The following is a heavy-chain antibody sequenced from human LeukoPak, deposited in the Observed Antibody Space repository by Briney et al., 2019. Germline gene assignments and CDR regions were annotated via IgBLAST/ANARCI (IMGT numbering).Heavy chain of an antibody. Sequence: GGSLRLSCAASGFTFSSYAMSWVSQAPGKGLEWVSAISGSGGSTYYADSVKGRFTISRDNSKNTLYLQMNSLRAEDTAVYYCAKDYDSSGYPFDYWGQGTLVTVSS. CDR1: GFTFSSYA. V-gene: IGHV3-23*01. D-gene: IGHD3-22*01. CDR3: AKDYDSSGYPFDY. CDR2: ISGSGGST. J-gene: IGHJ4*02.